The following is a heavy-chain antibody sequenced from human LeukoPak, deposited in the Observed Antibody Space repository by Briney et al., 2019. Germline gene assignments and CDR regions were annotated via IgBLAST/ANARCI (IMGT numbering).Heavy chain of an antibody. CDR2: ISAYNGNT. Sequence: ASVKVSCKASGYTFTSYGISWVRQAPGQGLEWMGWISAYNGNTNYAQKLQGRVTMTTDTSTSTAYMELRSLRSDDTAVYYCARDGAYCGGDCYPNYYYSYGMDVWGQGTTVTVSS. V-gene: IGHV1-18*01. CDR3: ARDGAYCGGDCYPNYYYSYGMDV. J-gene: IGHJ6*02. CDR1: GYTFTSYG. D-gene: IGHD2-21*02.